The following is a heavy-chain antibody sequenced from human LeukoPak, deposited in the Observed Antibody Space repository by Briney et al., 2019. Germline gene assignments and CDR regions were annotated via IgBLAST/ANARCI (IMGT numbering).Heavy chain of an antibody. CDR1: GYTFTSYY. Sequence: ASAKVSCKASGYTFTSYYMHWVRQAPGQGLEWMGIINPSGGSTSYAQKFQGRVTMTRDTSTSTVYMELSSLRSEDTAVYYCARELPGIGEPEIRGVYYGMDVWGKGTTVTVSS. CDR3: ARELPGIGEPEIRGVYYGMDV. D-gene: IGHD3-10*01. V-gene: IGHV1-46*01. CDR2: INPSGGST. J-gene: IGHJ6*04.